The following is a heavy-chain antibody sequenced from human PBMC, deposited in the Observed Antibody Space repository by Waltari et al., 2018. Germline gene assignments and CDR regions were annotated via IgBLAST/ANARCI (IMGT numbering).Heavy chain of an antibody. CDR1: GGSMISSSYF. J-gene: IGHJ5*01. D-gene: IGHD3-9*01. Sequence: QLRESGPGLVKPSETLSLRCAVSGGSMISSSYFWAWIPQPPGKGLEWIGSIFCVGTTYQNPSLKSRVAMSIDTSNNHFSLRMTSMTAADTAMYYCARHEDDVSTGHFTWFDSWGQGTLVIVSS. V-gene: IGHV4-39*01. CDR3: ARHEDDVSTGHFTWFDS. CDR2: IFCVGTT.